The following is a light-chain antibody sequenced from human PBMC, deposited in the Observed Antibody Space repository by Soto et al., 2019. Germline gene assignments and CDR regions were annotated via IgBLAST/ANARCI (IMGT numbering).Light chain of an antibody. Sequence: DIQMTQSPSTLSGSVGDRVTITCRASQTISSWLAWYQQKPGKAPKLLIYKASTLKSGVPSRFSGSGSGTEFTLTISSLQPYDFATYYCQQYNSYPYTFGQGTRLEIK. CDR3: QQYNSYPYT. V-gene: IGKV1-5*03. J-gene: IGKJ5*01. CDR1: QTISSW. CDR2: KAS.